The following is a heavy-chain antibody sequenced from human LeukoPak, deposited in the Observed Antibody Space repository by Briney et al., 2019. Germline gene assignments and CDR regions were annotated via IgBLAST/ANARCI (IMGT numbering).Heavy chain of an antibody. CDR2: IWSDGSYK. CDR3: ARDPHPDMVYYFDY. J-gene: IGHJ4*02. V-gene: IGHV3-33*01. CDR1: GLTFSHYG. Sequence: GGSLRLSCAASGLTFSHYGMHWVRQAPGKGLEWVAVIWSDGSYKYYADSVKGRFTISRDNSKNTLYLQMSSLRAEDTAVYYCARDPHPDMVYYFDYRGQGTLVTVSS. D-gene: IGHD5-18*01.